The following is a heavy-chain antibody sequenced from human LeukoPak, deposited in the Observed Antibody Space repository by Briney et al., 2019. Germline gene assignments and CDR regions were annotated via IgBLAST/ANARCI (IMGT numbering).Heavy chain of an antibody. V-gene: IGHV1-69*05. D-gene: IGHD4-17*01. J-gene: IGHJ5*02. CDR1: GGTFSSYA. Sequence: GASVKVSCKASGGTFSSYAISWVRQAPGQGLEWMGRTIPIFGTANYAQKFQGRVTITTDESTSTAYMELSSLRSEDTAVYYCARYMTTVTTWFDPWGQGTLVTVSS. CDR2: TIPIFGTA. CDR3: ARYMTTVTTWFDP.